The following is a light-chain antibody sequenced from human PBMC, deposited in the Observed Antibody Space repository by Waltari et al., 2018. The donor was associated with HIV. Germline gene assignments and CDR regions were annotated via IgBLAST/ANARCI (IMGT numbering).Light chain of an antibody. Sequence: DIVMTQSPASLAVSLGQRATIKRTSSQRVVYSSNTKKYLAWYQQKPGQPPKLLMYWASTRESGVPDRFSGSGSWTDFTLTISSLQAEDVAVYYCQQYYSTPPYTFGQGTKLEIK. CDR3: QQYYSTPPYT. V-gene: IGKV4-1*01. CDR2: WAS. J-gene: IGKJ2*01. CDR1: QRVVYSSNTKKY.